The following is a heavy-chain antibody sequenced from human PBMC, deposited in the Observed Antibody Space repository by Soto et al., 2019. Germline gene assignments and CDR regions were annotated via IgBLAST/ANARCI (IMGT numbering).Heavy chain of an antibody. CDR1: GGSISSGDYF. CDR2: IYHSGSA. V-gene: IGHV4-31*03. Sequence: SETLSLTCTVSGGSISSGDYFWTWIRHLPGKGLEWIGYIYHSGSAYYNPSLKSRLTMSVDTSKNQFSLKLTSVTAADTAVYYCASSGWYRLRFWFDPWGQGTLVTVSS. J-gene: IGHJ5*02. CDR3: ASSGWYRLRFWFDP. D-gene: IGHD6-19*01.